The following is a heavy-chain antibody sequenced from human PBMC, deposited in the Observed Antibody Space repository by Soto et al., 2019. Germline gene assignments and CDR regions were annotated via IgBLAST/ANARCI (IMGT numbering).Heavy chain of an antibody. J-gene: IGHJ4*02. CDR2: IYYSGST. Sequence: QVQLQESGPGLVKPSETLSLTCTVSGGSISSYYWSWIRQPPGKGLEWIGYIYYSGSTNYNPSLKRRVTISVDTSKNQFSLKLSSVTAADTAVYYCARSGGRLQHSDYWGQGTLVTVSS. CDR3: ARSGGRLQHSDY. D-gene: IGHD6-19*01. V-gene: IGHV4-59*08. CDR1: GGSISSYY.